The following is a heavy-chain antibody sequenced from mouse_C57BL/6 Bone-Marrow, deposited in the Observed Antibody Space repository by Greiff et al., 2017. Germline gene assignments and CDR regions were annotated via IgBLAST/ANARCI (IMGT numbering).Heavy chain of an antibody. J-gene: IGHJ1*03. CDR3: ARQTDYDYDDGWYFDV. V-gene: IGHV5-12*01. Sequence: DVKLVESGGGLVQPGGSLKLSCAASGFTFSDYYMYWVRQTPEKRLEWVAYISNGGGSTYYPDTVKGRFTISRDNAKNTLYLQMSRLKSEDTAMYYCARQTDYDYDDGWYFDVWGTGTTVTVSS. D-gene: IGHD2-4*01. CDR1: GFTFSDYY. CDR2: ISNGGGST.